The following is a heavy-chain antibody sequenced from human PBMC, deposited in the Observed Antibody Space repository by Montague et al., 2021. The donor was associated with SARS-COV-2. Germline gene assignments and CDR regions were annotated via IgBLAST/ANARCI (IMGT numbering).Heavy chain of an antibody. V-gene: IGHV3-48*03. D-gene: IGHD6-19*01. CDR1: GFTFSSYE. J-gene: IGHJ4*02. CDR2: ISSSGSTI. Sequence: SLRLSCAASGFTFSSYEMNWVRQAPGKGLEWVSYISSSGSTIYYADSVKGRFTISRDNAENSLYLQMNSLRAEDTAVYYCAIYSSGWYGWGFDYWGRGTLVTVSS. CDR3: AIYSSGWYGWGFDY.